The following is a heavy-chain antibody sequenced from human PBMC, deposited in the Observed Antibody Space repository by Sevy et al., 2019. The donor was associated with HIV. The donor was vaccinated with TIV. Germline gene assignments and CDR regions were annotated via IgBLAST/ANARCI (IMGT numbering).Heavy chain of an antibody. D-gene: IGHD2-21*01. Sequence: ASVKVSCKVSGNTLTELSLHWVRQTPGKGLEWMGGFDPEYGETIYAQKFQGRVTMTEDTSTNTAYMELRGLKSGDTAVYYCATDRAGRCLQLRWCFDNWGQGTLVTVSS. V-gene: IGHV1-24*01. CDR1: GNTLTELS. CDR2: FDPEYGET. J-gene: IGHJ4*01. CDR3: ATDRAGRCLQLRWCFDN.